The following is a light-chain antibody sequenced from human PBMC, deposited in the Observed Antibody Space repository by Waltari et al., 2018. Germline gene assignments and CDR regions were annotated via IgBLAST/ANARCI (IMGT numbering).Light chain of an antibody. V-gene: IGLV2-8*01. CDR2: EVT. CDR1: SGAVGGYHY. CDR3: SSYVGRNNVI. J-gene: IGLJ2*01. Sequence: QSALTQPPSAAGSPGQSATISCTGPSGAVGGYHYFLWYPQHPGKAPKLVIFEVTKRPSGVPDRFSGSKSGNTASLTVSGLQADDEAYYYCSSYVGRNNVIFGGGTKLTVL.